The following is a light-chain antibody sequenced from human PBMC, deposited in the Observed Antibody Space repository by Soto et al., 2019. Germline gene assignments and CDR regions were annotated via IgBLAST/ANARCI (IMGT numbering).Light chain of an antibody. CDR3: QQYDNWPPIT. J-gene: IGKJ5*01. V-gene: IGKV3-15*01. CDR1: QSVSSN. Sequence: EVLITQSPATLSVSPGERPTLSCRASQSVSSNLAWYQQKHGQAPRLLIYGASTRATGIPARFSGSGSGTEFTLTISSLQSEDFAVYYCQQYDNWPPITFGQGTRLEIK. CDR2: GAS.